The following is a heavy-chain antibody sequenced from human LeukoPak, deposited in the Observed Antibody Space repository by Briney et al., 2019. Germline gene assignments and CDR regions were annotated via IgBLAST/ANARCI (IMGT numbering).Heavy chain of an antibody. CDR2: IRGGGGVT. D-gene: IGHD3-10*02. CDR1: GFIFSNYA. CDR3: AKCSANYYNDAFDI. Sequence: GGSLRLSCAASGFIFSNYAMSWVRQAPGKGLEWVSYIRGGGGVTRYSDSVKDRFTISRDNSKNTLYLQMNSLRAEDTAKYYCAKCSANYYNDAFDIWGRGTMVTVSS. V-gene: IGHV3-23*01. J-gene: IGHJ3*02.